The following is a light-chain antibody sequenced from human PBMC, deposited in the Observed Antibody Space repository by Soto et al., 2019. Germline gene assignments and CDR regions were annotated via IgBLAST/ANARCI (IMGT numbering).Light chain of an antibody. CDR3: HQYGSSRWT. CDR1: QSVSGSY. J-gene: IGKJ1*01. CDR2: GAS. Sequence: EIVLTQSPGTMSLSQGERATLSCRDSQSVSGSYLAWYQQRPGQAPRLLIYGASSRATGIPDTFSGSGSGNDFTLSITGLEPEDVAVYYCHQYGSSRWTFGRGAKVDIK. V-gene: IGKV3-20*01.